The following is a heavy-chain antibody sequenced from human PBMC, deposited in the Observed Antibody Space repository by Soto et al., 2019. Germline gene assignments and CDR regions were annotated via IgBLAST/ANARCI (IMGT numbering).Heavy chain of an antibody. J-gene: IGHJ4*02. CDR3: ARGDYYDIHDY. CDR2: INAGNGNT. Sequence: QVQLVQSGAEVKKPGASVKVSCKASGYTFTNYAMHWVRHAPGQGLEWMGWINAGNGNTKYSQKFQGRVTITRDTSGSTAYMELSSLRAEDTAVYYCARGDYYDIHDYWGQGTLVTVSS. CDR1: GYTFTNYA. D-gene: IGHD3-22*01. V-gene: IGHV1-3*01.